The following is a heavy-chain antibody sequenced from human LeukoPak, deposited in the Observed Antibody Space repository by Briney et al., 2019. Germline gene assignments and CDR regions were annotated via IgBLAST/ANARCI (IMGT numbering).Heavy chain of an antibody. J-gene: IGHJ4*02. CDR3: ARDVYASSGLADY. V-gene: IGHV3-48*01. D-gene: IGHD6-6*01. CDR2: ISSSSSTI. Sequence: PGGSLRLSCAASGFTFSSYSMNWVRQAPGKGLEWVSYISSSSSTIYHADSVKGRFTISRDNAKNSLYLQMNSLRAEDTAVYYCARDVYASSGLADYWGRGTLVTVSS. CDR1: GFTFSSYS.